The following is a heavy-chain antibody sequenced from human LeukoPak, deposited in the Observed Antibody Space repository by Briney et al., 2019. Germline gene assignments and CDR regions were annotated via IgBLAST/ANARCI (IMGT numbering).Heavy chain of an antibody. D-gene: IGHD4-17*01. CDR1: GYTFTSYG. J-gene: IGHJ4*02. CDR3: AREIGDYGDYGGAY. V-gene: IGHV1-18*01. CDR2: ISAYNGNT. Sequence: ASVKVSCTASGYTFTSYGISWVRQAPGQGLEWMGWISAYNGNTNYAQRLQGRVTMTTDTSTSTAYMELRSLRSDDTAVYYCAREIGDYGDYGGAYWGQGTLVTVSS.